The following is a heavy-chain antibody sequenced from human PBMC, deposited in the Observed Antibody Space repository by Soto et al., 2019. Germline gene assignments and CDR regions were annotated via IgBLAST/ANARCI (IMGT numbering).Heavy chain of an antibody. CDR2: INPSGGST. CDR3: ARDKSVLRFLEWLPLDYYYYYMDV. Sequence: GSVKVSCKASGYTFTSYYMHWVRQAPGQGLEWMGIINPSGGSTSYAQKFQGRVTMTRDTSTSTAYMELSSLRSEDTAVYYCARDKSVLRFLEWLPLDYYYYYMDVWGKGTTVTVSS. CDR1: GYTFTSYY. J-gene: IGHJ6*03. V-gene: IGHV1-46*03. D-gene: IGHD3-3*01.